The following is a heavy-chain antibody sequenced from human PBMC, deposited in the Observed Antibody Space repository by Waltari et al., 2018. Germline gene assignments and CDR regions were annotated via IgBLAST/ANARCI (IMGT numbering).Heavy chain of an antibody. Sequence: QVQLQESGPGLVKPSETLSLTCTVLGGSISSYYWSWIRQPPGKGLEWIGYIYYSGSTNYNPSLKSRVTISVDTSKNQFSLKLSSVTAADTAVYYCARAPTLWFGFDYWGQGTLVTVSS. CDR3: ARAPTLWFGFDY. J-gene: IGHJ4*02. D-gene: IGHD3-10*01. V-gene: IGHV4-59*01. CDR2: IYYSGST. CDR1: GGSISSYY.